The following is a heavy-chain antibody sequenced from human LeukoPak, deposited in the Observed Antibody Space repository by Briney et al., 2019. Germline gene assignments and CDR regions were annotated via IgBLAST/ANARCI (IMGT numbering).Heavy chain of an antibody. CDR1: GFTFSSYG. V-gene: IGHV3-33*01. Sequence: PGGSLRLSCAASGFTFSSYGMHWVRQAPGKGLEWVAVIWYDGSNKYYADSVKGRFTISRDNSKNTLYLQMNSLRAEDTAVYYCASKTPLAVAGPGAFDIWGQGTMVTVSS. J-gene: IGHJ3*02. D-gene: IGHD6-19*01. CDR3: ASKTPLAVAGPGAFDI. CDR2: IWYDGSNK.